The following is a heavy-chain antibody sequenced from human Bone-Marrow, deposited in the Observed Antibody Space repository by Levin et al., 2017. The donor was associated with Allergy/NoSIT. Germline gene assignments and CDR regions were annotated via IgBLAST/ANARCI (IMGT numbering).Heavy chain of an antibody. CDR3: ARGDCYSGSCYGPDWFDP. CDR2: INPNSGNT. D-gene: IGHD2-15*01. CDR1: GYTFTSYN. Sequence: SGGSLRLSCKTSGYTFTSYNVYWVRQAPGQGLEWMGYINPNSGNTGYAQKFQGRVTVTRNSSINTAYMELSGLRSEDTAMYYCARGDCYSGSCYGPDWFDPWGQGTQVTVSS. V-gene: IGHV1-8*01. J-gene: IGHJ5*02.